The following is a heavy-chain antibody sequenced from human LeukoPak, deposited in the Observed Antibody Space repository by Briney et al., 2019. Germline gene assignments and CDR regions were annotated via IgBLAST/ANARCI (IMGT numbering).Heavy chain of an antibody. Sequence: SETLSLTCTVSGGSFSSNSYYWGWIRQPPGQGLEWIGSINYSGSTFYNPSLKSRVIISVDTSKNQVSLKLSSVTATDTAVYYCARHYNRRFDPWGQGTLVTVSS. V-gene: IGHV4-39*01. CDR3: ARHYNRRFDP. J-gene: IGHJ5*02. D-gene: IGHD3-10*01. CDR2: INYSGST. CDR1: GGSFSSNSYY.